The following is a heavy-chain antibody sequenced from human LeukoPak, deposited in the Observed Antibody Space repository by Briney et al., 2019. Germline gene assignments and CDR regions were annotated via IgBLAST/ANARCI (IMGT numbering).Heavy chain of an antibody. CDR2: ISSSSSYI. J-gene: IGHJ4*02. CDR1: GFTFSSYS. D-gene: IGHD3-16*02. Sequence: GGPLRLSCAASGFTFSSYSMNWVRQAPGKGLEWVSSISSSSSYIYYADSVRGRFTISRDNAKNSLYLQMNSLRAEDTAVYYCAREEGGLRLGELSLFQPDHIDYWGQGTLVTVSS. CDR3: AREEGGLRLGELSLFQPDHIDY. V-gene: IGHV3-21*01.